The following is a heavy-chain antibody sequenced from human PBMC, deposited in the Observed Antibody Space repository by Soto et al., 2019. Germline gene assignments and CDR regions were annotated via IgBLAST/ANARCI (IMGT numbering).Heavy chain of an antibody. CDR2: IIPIFGTA. J-gene: IGHJ6*02. Sequence: ASVKVSCKASGGTFSSYAISWVRQAPGQGLEWMGGIIPIFGTANYAQKFQGRVTITADESTRTAYMELSSLRSEDTAVYYCAGNLGGTYYDILTGYYTLPPPNYYYYGMDVWGQGTTVTVSS. CDR1: GGTFSSYA. CDR3: AGNLGGTYYDILTGYYTLPPPNYYYYGMDV. D-gene: IGHD3-9*01. V-gene: IGHV1-69*13.